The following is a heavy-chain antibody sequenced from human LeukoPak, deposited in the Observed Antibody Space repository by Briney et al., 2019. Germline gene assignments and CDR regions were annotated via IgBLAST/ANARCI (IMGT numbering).Heavy chain of an antibody. Sequence: GGSLRLSCAASGFTFSSYAMHWVRQATGKGLEWVAVISYDGSNKYYADSVKGRFTISRDNSKNTLYLQMNSLRAEDTAVYYCARDRIAARNWFDPWGQGTLVTV. CDR3: ARDRIAARNWFDP. CDR2: ISYDGSNK. D-gene: IGHD6-6*01. J-gene: IGHJ5*02. V-gene: IGHV3-30*04. CDR1: GFTFSSYA.